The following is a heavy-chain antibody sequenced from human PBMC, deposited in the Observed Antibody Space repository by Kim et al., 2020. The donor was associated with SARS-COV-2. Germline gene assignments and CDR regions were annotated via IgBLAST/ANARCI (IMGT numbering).Heavy chain of an antibody. CDR1: GFTFSSYG. Sequence: GGSLRLSCAASGFTFSSYGMHWVRQAPGKGLEWVAVISYDGSNKYYADSVKGRFTISRDNSKNTLYLQMNSLRAEDTAVYYCAKGRANYYYYGMDVWGQGTTVTVSS. J-gene: IGHJ6*02. CDR2: ISYDGSNK. CDR3: AKGRANYYYYGMDV. V-gene: IGHV3-30*18.